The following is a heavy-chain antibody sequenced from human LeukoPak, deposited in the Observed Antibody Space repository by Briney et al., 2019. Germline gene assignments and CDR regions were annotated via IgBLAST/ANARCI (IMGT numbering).Heavy chain of an antibody. J-gene: IGHJ6*02. CDR1: GGSLRNYA. CDR2: TIPLFGTT. D-gene: IGHD2-21*01. CDR3: ATPLHCGGGWCISVRDFYSYGMAV. Sequence: SVKVSCKASGGSLRNYAINWVRQAPGQGLEWMGATIPLFGTTDYAHKFQGRVTVSADESTSTVYMEMSSLRSEDTAVYFCATPLHCGGGWCISVRDFYSYGMAVWGQGTPVTVSS. V-gene: IGHV1-69*13.